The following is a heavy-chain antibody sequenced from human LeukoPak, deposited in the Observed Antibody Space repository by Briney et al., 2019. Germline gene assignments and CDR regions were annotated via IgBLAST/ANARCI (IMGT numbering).Heavy chain of an antibody. CDR1: GSSITSGVSY. J-gene: IGHJ5*02. D-gene: IGHD6-13*01. CDR3: ARQSVAAGTQWFDP. V-gene: IGHV4-39*01. CDR2: FHYSGST. Sequence: SETLSLTCSVPGSSITSGVSYWVWIRQPPGKGLEWIGSFHYSGSTHYNPSLESRVTISVDTSKNQFSLELTSVTAADTAVYYCARQSVAAGTQWFDPWGQGALVTVSS.